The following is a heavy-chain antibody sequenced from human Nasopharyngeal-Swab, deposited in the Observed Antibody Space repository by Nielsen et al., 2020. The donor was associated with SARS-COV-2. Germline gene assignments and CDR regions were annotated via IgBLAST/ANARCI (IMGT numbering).Heavy chain of an antibody. CDR2: IWYDGSNK. D-gene: IGHD3-10*01. Sequence: GGSLRLSCAASGFTFSSYGMHWVRQAPGKELEWVAVIWYDGSNKYYADSVKGRFTISRDNSKNTLYLQMNSLRAEDTAVYYCARGLYYYGSGSHSYAFDIWGQGTMVTVSS. CDR1: GFTFSSYG. J-gene: IGHJ3*02. CDR3: ARGLYYYGSGSHSYAFDI. V-gene: IGHV3-33*01.